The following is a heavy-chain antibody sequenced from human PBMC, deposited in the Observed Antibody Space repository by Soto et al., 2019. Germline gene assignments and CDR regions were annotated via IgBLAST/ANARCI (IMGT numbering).Heavy chain of an antibody. CDR1: GGTFSSYA. D-gene: IGHD3-3*01. V-gene: IGHV1-69*13. CDR3: ARTEDFWSGYRAADCYYGMDV. J-gene: IGHJ6*02. CDR2: IISTFDTA. Sequence: SVKVSCKASGGTFSSYAISWVRQAHVQGLEWMGGIISTFDTANYAQKFQGRVTTTADESTSTAYMELSSLRSEDTAVYYCARTEDFWSGYRAADCYYGMDVLGQGTTVTVSS.